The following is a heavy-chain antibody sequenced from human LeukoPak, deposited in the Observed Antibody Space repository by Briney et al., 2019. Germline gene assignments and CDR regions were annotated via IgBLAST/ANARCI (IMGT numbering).Heavy chain of an antibody. J-gene: IGHJ3*02. Sequence: GGSLTLSCGASGFTFKNYAIQGVRQAPGKSLKWVAGISYDESNKSSADSVKGRFSVYRDTSNNTLYLQMNSLKTEDTAVYSCANFDGDSQAFHIWGQGTMVTVSS. CDR2: ISYDESNK. CDR1: GFTFKNYA. D-gene: IGHD3-9*01. V-gene: IGHV3-30*04. CDR3: ANFDGDSQAFHI.